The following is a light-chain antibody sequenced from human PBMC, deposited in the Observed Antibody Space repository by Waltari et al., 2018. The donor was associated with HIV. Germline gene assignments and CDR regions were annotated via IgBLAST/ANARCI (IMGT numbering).Light chain of an antibody. Sequence: TSSDIGDYDYVSWYQHQPGEAPKLLIYEVLNRPSGVPHRFSGSKSGNTASLTVSGLQAEDEADYFCQSYDITLSASVVFGGGTKLTVL. V-gene: IGLV2-8*01. CDR1: SSDIGDYDY. J-gene: IGLJ2*01. CDR3: QSYDITLSASVV. CDR2: EVL.